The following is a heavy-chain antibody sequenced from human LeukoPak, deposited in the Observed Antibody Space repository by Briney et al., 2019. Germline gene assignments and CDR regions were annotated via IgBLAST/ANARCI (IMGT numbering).Heavy chain of an antibody. CDR2: IYYSGST. Sequence: SETLSLTCTVSGVSISSYCWTWIRQPPGKGLEWIGYIYYSGSTNYNPSPKSRVTISVDTSKNQFSLKLTSVTAADTAVYYCARSGSTWVYFDYWGQGTLVTVSS. CDR3: ARSGSTWVYFDY. J-gene: IGHJ4*02. CDR1: GVSISSYC. D-gene: IGHD6-13*01. V-gene: IGHV4-59*01.